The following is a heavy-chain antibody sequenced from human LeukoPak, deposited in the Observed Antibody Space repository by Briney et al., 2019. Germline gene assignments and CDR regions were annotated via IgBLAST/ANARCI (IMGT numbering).Heavy chain of an antibody. CDR1: GGSISSSGYY. J-gene: IGHJ4*02. D-gene: IGHD3-10*01. V-gene: IGHV4-39*07. CDR3: ARGALVWRYRRGSGSSTDY. Sequence: SETLSLTCTVSGGSISSSGYYWGWIRQPPGKGLEWIGSIYYSGTTYYNPSLKSRVTISVDTSKNQFSLKLSSVTAADTAVYYCARGALVWRYRRGSGSSTDYWGQGTLVTVSS. CDR2: IYYSGTT.